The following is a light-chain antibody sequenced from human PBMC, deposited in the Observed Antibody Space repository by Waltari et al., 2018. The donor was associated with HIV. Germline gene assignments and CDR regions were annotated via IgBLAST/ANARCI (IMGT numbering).Light chain of an antibody. J-gene: IGLJ1*01. V-gene: IGLV2-23*02. CDR3: CSYAASSISPMV. CDR1: SSDIGIYNV. Sequence: QSALTQPASVSGSPGQSITLSCTGTSSDIGIYNVVSWYQQHPNIAPKLLIYEVSKRPSGVAARFSASKSGNTASLTIAGLQADDEADYYCCSYAASSISPMVFGTGTKVTVL. CDR2: EVS.